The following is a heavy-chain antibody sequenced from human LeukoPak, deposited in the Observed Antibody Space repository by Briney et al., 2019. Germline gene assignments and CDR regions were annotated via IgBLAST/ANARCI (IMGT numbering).Heavy chain of an antibody. D-gene: IGHD5-18*01. V-gene: IGHV3-23*01. J-gene: IGHJ5*02. CDR1: GFTVSSNY. Sequence: PGGSLRLSCAASGFTVSSNYMSWVRQAPGKGLEWVSAISGSGGSTYYADSVKGRFTISGDNSKNTLYLQMNSLRAEDTAVYYCAKASSGYSYGRNWFDPWGQGTLVTVSS. CDR2: ISGSGGST. CDR3: AKASSGYSYGRNWFDP.